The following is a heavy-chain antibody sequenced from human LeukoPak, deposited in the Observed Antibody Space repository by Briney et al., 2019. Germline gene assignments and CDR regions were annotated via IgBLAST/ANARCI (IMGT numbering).Heavy chain of an antibody. Sequence: SQTLSLTCSVSGVSITSGSYYWGWIRQSAGKGLEWIGRVHSSGDIYHNAAFRSRAAASGDASKNQFSLQLASVTAADTAVYYCARGASPKDAVFFDYWGQGALITVSS. V-gene: IGHV4-61*02. CDR2: VHSSGDI. D-gene: IGHD3-16*01. CDR3: ARGASPKDAVFFDY. CDR1: GVSITSGSYY. J-gene: IGHJ4*02.